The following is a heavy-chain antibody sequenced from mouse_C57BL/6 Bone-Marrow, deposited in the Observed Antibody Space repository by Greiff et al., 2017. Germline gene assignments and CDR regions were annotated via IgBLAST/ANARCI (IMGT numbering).Heavy chain of an antibody. Sequence: QVQLKESGPGILQPSQTLSLTCSFSGFSLSTFGMGVGWIRQPSGKGLEWLAHTWWDDDKYYNPALKSRLIISKDTSKNQVFLKIANEDTADTATYYCARIAPYGNYYAGVWGAGTTVTVSS. J-gene: IGHJ1*01. CDR1: GFSLSTFGMG. CDR2: TWWDDDK. CDR3: ARIAPYGNYYAGV. D-gene: IGHD2-1*01. V-gene: IGHV8-8*01.